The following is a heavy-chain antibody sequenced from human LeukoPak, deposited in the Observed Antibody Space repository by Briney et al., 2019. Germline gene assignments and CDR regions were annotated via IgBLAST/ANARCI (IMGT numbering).Heavy chain of an antibody. V-gene: IGHV3-30*03. Sequence: PGGSLRLSCAASGFTFSSYGMHWVRQAPGKGLEWVAVISYDGSNKYYADSVKGRFTISRDNSKNTLYLQMNSLRAEDTAVYYCARETGGSYGIDYWGQGTLVTVAS. D-gene: IGHD1-26*01. CDR2: ISYDGSNK. CDR1: GFTFSSYG. J-gene: IGHJ4*02. CDR3: ARETGGSYGIDY.